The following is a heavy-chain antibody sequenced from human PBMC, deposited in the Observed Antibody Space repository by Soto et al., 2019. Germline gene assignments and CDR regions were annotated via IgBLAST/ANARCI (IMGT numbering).Heavy chain of an antibody. CDR2: ISSSGTII. J-gene: IGHJ3*01. D-gene: IGHD2-15*01. CDR1: GFGFISYE. Sequence: VGSLRRSCAASGFGFISYEMNCFLQSPVKVLQWISYISSSGTIIHYADSVKGRFTISRDTAKNSLFLQMNTLRAEDTAVYYCARRIWDAGVVVVATRGTFDLWGQGTLVTVSS. V-gene: IGHV3-48*03. CDR3: ARRIWDAGVVVVATRGTFDL.